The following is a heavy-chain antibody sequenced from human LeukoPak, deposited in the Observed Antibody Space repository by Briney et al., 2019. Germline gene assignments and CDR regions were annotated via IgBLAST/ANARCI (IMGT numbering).Heavy chain of an antibody. CDR2: ISGSGGST. J-gene: IGHJ5*02. D-gene: IGHD4-11*01. Sequence: PGGSLSLSCAASGFTFSSYALSWVRKAPGKGMEWVSAISGSGGSTYYADSVKGRFTISRDNSKNTLYLQMNSLRAEDTAVYYCAKDLGTVTRPMDWFDPWGQGTLVTVSS. V-gene: IGHV3-23*01. CDR3: AKDLGTVTRPMDWFDP. CDR1: GFTFSSYA.